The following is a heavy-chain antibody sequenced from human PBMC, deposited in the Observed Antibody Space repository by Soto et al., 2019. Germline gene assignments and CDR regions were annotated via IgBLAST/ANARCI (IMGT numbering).Heavy chain of an antibody. D-gene: IGHD6-6*01. CDR2: INAGNGNT. V-gene: IGHV1-3*01. J-gene: IGHJ6*02. CDR1: GYTFTSYA. Sequence: RASVKVSCKASGYTFTSYAMHWVRQAPGQRLEWMGWINAGNGNTKYSQKFQGRVTITRDTSASTAYMELSSLRSEDTAVYYCARGGGAISSSSVYYYYGMDVWGQGTTVTVSS. CDR3: ARGGGAISSSSVYYYYGMDV.